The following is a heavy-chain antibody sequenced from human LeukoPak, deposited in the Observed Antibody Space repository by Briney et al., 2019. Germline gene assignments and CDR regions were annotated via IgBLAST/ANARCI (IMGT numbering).Heavy chain of an antibody. CDR3: ARQSGSGWPPYYYYYMDV. Sequence: SETLSLTCAVYGGSFSGYYWSWIRQPPGKGLEWIGEINHSGSTNYNPSLKSRVTISVDTSKNQFSLKLSSVTAADTGVYYCARQSGSGWPPYYYYYMDVWGKGTTVTISS. CDR1: GGSFSGYY. CDR2: INHSGST. V-gene: IGHV4-34*01. J-gene: IGHJ6*03. D-gene: IGHD6-19*01.